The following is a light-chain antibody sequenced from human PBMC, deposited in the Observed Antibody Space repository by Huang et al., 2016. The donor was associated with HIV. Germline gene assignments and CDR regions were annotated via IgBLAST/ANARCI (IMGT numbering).Light chain of an antibody. J-gene: IGKJ4*01. Sequence: EIVLTQSPATLCLSPGERATLSCRASQNVTESLAWYRQKPGQAPSLLIYRAATRATGTPARFSGSGSGTDFTLTISSREPEDFAIYYCQERIQWPRLTFGGGTKVEIK. V-gene: IGKV3-11*01. CDR1: QNVTES. CDR2: RAA. CDR3: QERIQWPRLT.